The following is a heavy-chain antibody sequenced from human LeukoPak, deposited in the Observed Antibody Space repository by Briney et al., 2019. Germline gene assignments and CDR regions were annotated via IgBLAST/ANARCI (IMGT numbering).Heavy chain of an antibody. CDR2: INPNSGGT. Sequence: ASVKVSCKASGYTFTGYYMHWVRQAPGQGLEWMGWINPNSGGTNYAQKFQGRVTMTRDTSISTVYMELSSLRSEDTAVYYCARGEGYDFWSGYPLGCLDYWGQGTLVTVSS. CDR3: ARGEGYDFWSGYPLGCLDY. V-gene: IGHV1-2*02. J-gene: IGHJ4*02. CDR1: GYTFTGYY. D-gene: IGHD3-3*01.